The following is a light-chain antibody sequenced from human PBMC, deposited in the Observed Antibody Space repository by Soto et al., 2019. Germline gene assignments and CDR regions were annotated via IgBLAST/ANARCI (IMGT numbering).Light chain of an antibody. J-gene: IGLJ1*01. CDR2: EVS. CDR3: NSQRSSGTRV. V-gene: IGLV2-14*01. CDR1: SSDVGGYKH. Sequence: QSVLTQPASVSGSAGQSITISCTGTSSDVGGYKHVSWYQHHPGKAPKLMIYEVSNRPSGVSNRFSGSKSGYTASLTISGLQAEDEADYYCNSQRSSGTRVFGTGTKVTV.